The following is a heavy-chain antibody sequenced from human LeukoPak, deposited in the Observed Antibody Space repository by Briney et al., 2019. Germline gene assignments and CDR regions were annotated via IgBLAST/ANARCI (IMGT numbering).Heavy chain of an antibody. J-gene: IGHJ1*01. CDR2: IYYSGSP. CDR3: ARAYSYYYDSSGYYAPKYFQH. CDR1: GGSISSGGYY. D-gene: IGHD3-22*01. V-gene: IGHV4-31*03. Sequence: PSQTLSLTCTVSGGSISSGGYYWSWIRQHPGKGLEWIGYIYYSGSPYYNPSLKSRLTISVDTSKNQFSLQLTSVTAADTAVYYCARAYSYYYDSSGYYAPKYFQHWGQGTLVTASS.